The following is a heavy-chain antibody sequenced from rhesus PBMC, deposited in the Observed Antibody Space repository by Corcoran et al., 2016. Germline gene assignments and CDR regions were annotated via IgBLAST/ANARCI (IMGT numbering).Heavy chain of an antibody. D-gene: IGHD3-16*01. J-gene: IGHJ6*01. Sequence: EVQLVESGGGLVQHGGSLRLSCAASGFPFSDYYMSWVRQAPGKGPEWVGLIRKKLNGGTAKYAASVKGRFTISRDDSKRIAILQMNSLKTDDMAVYYCARSRGSGSYYSPSYGLDSWGQGVVVTVSS. V-gene: IGHV3S22*01. CDR1: GFPFSDYY. CDR3: ARSRGSGSYYSPSYGLDS. CDR2: IRKKLNGGTA.